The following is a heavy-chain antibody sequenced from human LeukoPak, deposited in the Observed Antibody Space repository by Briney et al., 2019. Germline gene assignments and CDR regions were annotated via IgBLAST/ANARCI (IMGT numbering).Heavy chain of an antibody. V-gene: IGHV4-59*01. J-gene: IGHJ4*02. CDR2: IYYSGST. Sequence: PSETLSLTCTVSGGSISSYYWSWIRQPPGKGLEWIGYIYYSGSTNYNPSLKSRVTISVDTSKNQFSLKLSSVTAADTAVYYCARGYGSGWYNYYFDYWGQGTLVTVSS. CDR3: ARGYGSGWYNYYFDY. D-gene: IGHD6-19*01. CDR1: GGSISSYY.